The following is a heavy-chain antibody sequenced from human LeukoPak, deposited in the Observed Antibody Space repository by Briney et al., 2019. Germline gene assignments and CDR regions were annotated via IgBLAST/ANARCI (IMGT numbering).Heavy chain of an antibody. J-gene: IGHJ6*04. CDR2: ISSSGSTI. CDR3: AELGITMIGGV. Sequence: GSLRLSCAASGFTFSSYEMNWVRHAPGKGLEWVSYISSSGSTIYYADSVKGRFTISRDNAKNSLCLQMNSLRAEDTAVYYCAELGITMIGGVWGKGTTVTISS. CDR1: GFTFSSYE. V-gene: IGHV3-48*03. D-gene: IGHD3-10*02.